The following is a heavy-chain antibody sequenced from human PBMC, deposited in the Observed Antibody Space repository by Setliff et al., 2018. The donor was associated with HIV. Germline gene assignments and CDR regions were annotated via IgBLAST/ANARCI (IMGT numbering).Heavy chain of an antibody. V-gene: IGHV1-46*04. CDR1: GYTFTSYY. D-gene: IGHD1-26*01. Sequence: ASVKVSCKASGYTFTSYYMHWVRQAPGQGLEWMGIINPSGGTIYYADSVRGRFTISRDNSRDTLYLQMNSLRAEDTAVYYCATGRLRATSPFDNWGQGTLVTVSS. CDR3: ATGRLRATSPFDN. CDR2: INPSGGTI. J-gene: IGHJ4*02.